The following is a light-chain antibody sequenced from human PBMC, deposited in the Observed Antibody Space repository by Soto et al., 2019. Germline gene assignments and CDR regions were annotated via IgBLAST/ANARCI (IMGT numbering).Light chain of an antibody. CDR2: AAS. Sequence: DIQMTQSPPSLSASVGDRVTIACRASQSIATYLNWYQQRPGQAPQLLISAASTLRSGVPSRFSGRGSGPDLTLTIASLQTEDFASYFGQQSYTVPITFGQGTRLDFK. J-gene: IGKJ5*01. CDR1: QSIATY. V-gene: IGKV1-39*01. CDR3: QQSYTVPIT.